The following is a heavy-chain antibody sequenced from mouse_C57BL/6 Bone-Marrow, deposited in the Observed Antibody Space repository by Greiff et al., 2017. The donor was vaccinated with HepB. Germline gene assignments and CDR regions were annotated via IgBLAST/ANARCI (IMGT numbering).Heavy chain of an antibody. CDR2: IDPEDGET. D-gene: IGHD1-1*01. V-gene: IGHV14-2*01. CDR3: ARRDSVSSYCAMDH. J-gene: IGHJ4*01. CDR1: GFNIKDYY. Sequence: VQLQQSGAELVKPGDSVKLSCTASGFNIKDYYMHWVKQRTEKGLEWIGRIDPEDGETKYAPKFQGKATITADTSSNPAYLQLSSLTSEDTAVYYCARRDSVSSYCAMDHWGQGTSVTVSS.